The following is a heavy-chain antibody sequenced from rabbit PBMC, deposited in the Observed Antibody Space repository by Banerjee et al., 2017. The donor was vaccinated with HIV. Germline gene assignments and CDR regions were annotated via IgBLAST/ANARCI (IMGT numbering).Heavy chain of an antibody. Sequence: QEQLEESGGGLVKPEGSLTLTCKASGFSFSDTDVMCWVRQAPGKGLEWIACINTATAKAVYANWAKGRVTISKTSSTTVPLQMTSLTAADTATYFCARDLAGVICWNFDLWGPGTLVTVS. CDR3: ARDLAGVICWNFDL. J-gene: IGHJ4*01. CDR2: INTATAKA. CDR1: GFSFSDTDV. D-gene: IGHD4-1*01. V-gene: IGHV1S45*01.